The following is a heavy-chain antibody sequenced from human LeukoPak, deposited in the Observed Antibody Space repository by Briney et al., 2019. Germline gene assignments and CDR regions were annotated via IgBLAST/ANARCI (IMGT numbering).Heavy chain of an antibody. CDR1: GYSISSGYY. D-gene: IGHD2-2*02. CDR3: ARVPHEYQLLYHFDY. J-gene: IGHJ4*02. V-gene: IGHV4-38-2*01. CDR2: IYRSGST. Sequence: PSETLSLTCAVSGYSISSGYYWGWIRQPPGKGLEWIGSIYRSGSTYYNPSLKSRVTISVDTSKNQFSLKLSSVTAADTAVYYCARVPHEYQLLYHFDYWGQGTLVTVSS.